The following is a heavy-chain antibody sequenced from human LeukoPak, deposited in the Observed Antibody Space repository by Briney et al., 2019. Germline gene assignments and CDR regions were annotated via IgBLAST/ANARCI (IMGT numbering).Heavy chain of an antibody. Sequence: ASVKVSCKASGGTFSSYTISWVRQAPGQGLEWMGRISPTVGIAKYAQKFQGRVTITTDESTSTAYMELSSLGSEDTAVYYCARGRGWNDVVDNWGQGTLVTVYS. J-gene: IGHJ4*02. CDR3: ARGRGWNDVVDN. CDR2: ISPTVGIA. D-gene: IGHD1-1*01. V-gene: IGHV1-69*16. CDR1: GGTFSSYT.